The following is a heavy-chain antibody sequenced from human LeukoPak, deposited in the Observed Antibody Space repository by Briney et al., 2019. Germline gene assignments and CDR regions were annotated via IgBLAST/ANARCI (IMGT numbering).Heavy chain of an antibody. D-gene: IGHD5-12*01. J-gene: IGHJ4*02. CDR1: GASISSANW. V-gene: IGHV4-4*02. Sequence: SGTLSLTCTVSGASISSANWWCWVRQPPGKGVEWVGEIYYSGSTNYNPSLKSRVSMSLDKSTNQFSLDLSSVTAADTAMYYCARSYSGYIRDNWGQGTMVTVSS. CDR3: ARSYSGYIRDN. CDR2: IYYSGST.